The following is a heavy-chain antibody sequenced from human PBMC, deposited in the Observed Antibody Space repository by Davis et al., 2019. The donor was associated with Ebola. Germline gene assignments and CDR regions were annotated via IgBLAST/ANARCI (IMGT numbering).Heavy chain of an antibody. D-gene: IGHD6-19*01. J-gene: IGHJ3*02. CDR1: GFTFSSHA. V-gene: IGHV3-53*01. CDR2: IYSGGST. Sequence: GGSLRLSCAASGFTFSSHAMHWVRQAPGKGLEWVSVIYSGGSTYNADSVKGRFTISRDNSKNTVYLQMNSLRAEDTAVYYCASFGSGWTDAFDIWGQGTMVTVSS. CDR3: ASFGSGWTDAFDI.